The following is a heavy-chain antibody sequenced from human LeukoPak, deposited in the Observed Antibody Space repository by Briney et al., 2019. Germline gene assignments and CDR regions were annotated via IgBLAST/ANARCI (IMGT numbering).Heavy chain of an antibody. CDR2: ISPGGGTT. CDR1: GFTFSSYG. J-gene: IGHJ4*02. CDR3: AKTIYGDHPALDY. Sequence: GGSLRLSCAASGFTFSSYGMHWVRQSPARGLEWVASISPGGGTTYYADSVKGRFTISRDNSKNTLYLQMNSLRAEDTAVYYCAKTIYGDHPALDYWGQGTLVTVSS. V-gene: IGHV3-NL1*01. D-gene: IGHD4-17*01.